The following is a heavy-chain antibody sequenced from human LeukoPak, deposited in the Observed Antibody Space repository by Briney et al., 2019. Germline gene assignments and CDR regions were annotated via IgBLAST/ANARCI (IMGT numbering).Heavy chain of an antibody. CDR2: ISAYNGNT. D-gene: IGHD4-23*01. CDR3: ARGSGNSALDY. Sequence: ASVKVSCKASGYTFTTYGITWVRQAPGQGLEWMGWISAYNGNTNYAQKFQGRVTMTIDTSTSTAYMELSSLRSEDTAVYYCARGSGNSALDYWGQGTLVTVSS. V-gene: IGHV1-18*01. CDR1: GYTFTTYG. J-gene: IGHJ4*02.